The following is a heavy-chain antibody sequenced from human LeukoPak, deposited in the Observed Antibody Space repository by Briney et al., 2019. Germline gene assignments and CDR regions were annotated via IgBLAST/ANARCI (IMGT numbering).Heavy chain of an antibody. D-gene: IGHD3-10*01. Sequence: ASVKVSFKASGGTFSSYAISWVRQAPGQGLEWMGRIIPILGIANYAQKFQGRVTITADKSTSTAYMELSRLRSDDTAVYYCARPMVRGAHYYGMDVWGQGTTVTVSS. CDR2: IIPILGIA. J-gene: IGHJ6*02. CDR1: GGTFSSYA. CDR3: ARPMVRGAHYYGMDV. V-gene: IGHV1-69*04.